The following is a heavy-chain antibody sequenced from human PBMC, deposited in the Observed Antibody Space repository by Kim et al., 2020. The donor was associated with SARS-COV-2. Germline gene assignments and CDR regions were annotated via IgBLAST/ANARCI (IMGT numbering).Heavy chain of an antibody. CDR3: ARDLYTYSYGLDY. CDR2: ISSSGSTI. Sequence: GGSLRLSCAASGFTFTDYYMRWIRQAPGKGLEWVSDISSSGSTIYYADSVKGRFTISRDNAKNSLYLQMNSLRVEDTAVYYCARDLYTYSYGLDYWGQGTLVTVSP. CDR1: GFTFTDYY. J-gene: IGHJ4*02. V-gene: IGHV3-11*01. D-gene: IGHD5-18*01.